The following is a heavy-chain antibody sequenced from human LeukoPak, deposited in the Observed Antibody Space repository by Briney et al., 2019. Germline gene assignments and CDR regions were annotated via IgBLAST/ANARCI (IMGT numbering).Heavy chain of an antibody. J-gene: IGHJ5*02. CDR2: IRFDGSNK. V-gene: IGHV3-30*02. CDR3: AKDAGVQSGVVVPAAKRHWFDP. CDR1: GFTFSSYG. D-gene: IGHD2-2*01. Sequence: GGSLRLSCAASGFTFSSYGMHWVRQAPGKGLEWVAFIRFDGSNKYYADSVKGRFTISRDNSKNTLYLQMNSLRAEDTAVYYCAKDAGVQSGVVVPAAKRHWFDPWGQGTLVTVSS.